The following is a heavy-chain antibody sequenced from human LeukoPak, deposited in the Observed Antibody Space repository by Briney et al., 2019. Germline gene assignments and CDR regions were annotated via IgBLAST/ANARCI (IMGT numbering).Heavy chain of an antibody. Sequence: PSETLSLTCAVYGGSFSGYYCSWISQPPGKGLEWIGEINHSGSTNYNPSLKSRVTISVDTSKNQFSLKLSSVTAADTAVYYCARGRKGRGWPTGYYYYYGMDVWGQGTTVTVSS. D-gene: IGHD6-19*01. CDR3: ARGRKGRGWPTGYYYYYGMDV. CDR1: GGSFSGYY. CDR2: INHSGST. J-gene: IGHJ6*02. V-gene: IGHV4-34*01.